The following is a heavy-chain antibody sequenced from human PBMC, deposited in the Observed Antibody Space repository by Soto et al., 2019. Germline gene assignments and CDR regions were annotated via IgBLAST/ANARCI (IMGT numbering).Heavy chain of an antibody. CDR1: GYTFTSYV. V-gene: IGHV1-18*01. CDR2: ISAYNGNT. CDR3: VVAAQPYYFDY. J-gene: IGHJ4*02. Sequence: QVQLVQSGAEVKKPGASVKVSCKASGYTFTSYVISWVRQAPGQGLEWMGGISAYNGNTNYAHKLQGRVTMTTDTSTSTAYMELRSLRSDDTAVYYCVVAAQPYYFDYWGQGTLVTVSS. D-gene: IGHD2-15*01.